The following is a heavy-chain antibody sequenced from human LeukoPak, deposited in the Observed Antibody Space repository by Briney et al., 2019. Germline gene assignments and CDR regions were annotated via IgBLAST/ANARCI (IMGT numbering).Heavy chain of an antibody. CDR1: GGSMSSRSYY. CDR3: ARHWTDYYDSGFYYS. CDR2: IYYSGST. Sequence: SLSLKRADFGGSMSSRSYYWALVREPPEKGLEWIGSIYYSGSTYYNPSLKSRVTISVDTSKNQFSLKLSSVTAADTAVYYCARHWTDYYDSGFYYSWGQGTLVTVSP. V-gene: IGHV4-39*01. J-gene: IGHJ4*02. D-gene: IGHD3-22*01.